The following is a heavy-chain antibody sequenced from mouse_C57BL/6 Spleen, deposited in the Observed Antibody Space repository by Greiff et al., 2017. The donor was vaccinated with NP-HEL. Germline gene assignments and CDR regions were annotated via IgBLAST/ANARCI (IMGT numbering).Heavy chain of an antibody. V-gene: IGHV5-9-1*02. Sequence: EVQRVESGEGLVKPGGSLKLSCAASGFTFSSYAMSWVRQTPEKRLEWVAYISSGGDYIYYADTVKGRFTISRDNARNTLYLQMSSLKSEDTAMYYCTREKAFITTVVRYFDVWGTGTTVTVSS. D-gene: IGHD1-1*01. CDR3: TREKAFITTVVRYFDV. J-gene: IGHJ1*03. CDR2: ISSGGDYI. CDR1: GFTFSSYA.